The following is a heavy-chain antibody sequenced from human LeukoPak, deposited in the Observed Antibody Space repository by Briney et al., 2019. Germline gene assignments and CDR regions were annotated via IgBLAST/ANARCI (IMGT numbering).Heavy chain of an antibody. D-gene: IGHD3-10*01. CDR3: ARDRGTYYGSGTYSPLDY. Sequence: GGSLRLSCAASGFTFSGNWMHWVRQVPGKGLVWVSRINMDGSTTNYADSVKGRFTIFRDNAKNSLYLQMNSLRAEDTALYYCARDRGTYYGSGTYSPLDYWGQGTLVTVSS. V-gene: IGHV3-74*01. CDR1: GFTFSGNW. J-gene: IGHJ4*02. CDR2: INMDGSTT.